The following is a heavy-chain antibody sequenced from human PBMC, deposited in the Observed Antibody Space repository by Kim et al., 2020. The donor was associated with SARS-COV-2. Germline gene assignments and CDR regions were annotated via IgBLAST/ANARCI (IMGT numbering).Heavy chain of an antibody. CDR3: TSCPLDTSGFYY. V-gene: IGHV3-73*01. CDR2: IISKATIYST. J-gene: IGHJ6*01. D-gene: IGHD3-22*01. CDR1: GFTFSDSA. Sequence: GGSLRLSCAASGFTFSDSAMHWVRQTSGKGLEWVARIISKATIYSTASAASVNASFTITCDDSQYTPYLNLNSLETADTAVSYCTSCPLDTSGFYY.